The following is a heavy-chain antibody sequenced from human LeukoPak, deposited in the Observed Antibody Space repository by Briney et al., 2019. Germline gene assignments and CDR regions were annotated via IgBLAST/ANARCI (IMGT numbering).Heavy chain of an antibody. D-gene: IGHD3-10*01. Sequence: GGSLRLSCAASGFTFSSDAMSWVRQAPGKGLEWVSAISGSGGSTYYADSVKGRLTISRDNSKNTLYLQMNSLRAEDTAVYYCAKDLVGWFGELFTGDFDYWGQGTLVTVSS. V-gene: IGHV3-23*01. CDR2: ISGSGGST. J-gene: IGHJ4*02. CDR1: GFTFSSDA. CDR3: AKDLVGWFGELFTGDFDY.